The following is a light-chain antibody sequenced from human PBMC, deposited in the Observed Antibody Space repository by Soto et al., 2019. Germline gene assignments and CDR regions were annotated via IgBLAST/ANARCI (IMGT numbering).Light chain of an antibody. V-gene: IGLV2-14*01. J-gene: IGLJ1*01. Sequence: QSSLTQPASVSGSPGQSITISCTGTSSDGCGYNYVSWYQQHPGKAPKLMIYDVSNRPSGVSNRFSGSKSGNTASLTISGLQAEDEADYYCSSYTSRSSSTYVFGTGTKVTVL. CDR1: SSDGCGYNY. CDR3: SSYTSRSSSTYV. CDR2: DVS.